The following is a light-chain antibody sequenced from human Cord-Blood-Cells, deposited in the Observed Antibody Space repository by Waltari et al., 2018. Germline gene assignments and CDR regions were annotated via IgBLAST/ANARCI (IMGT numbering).Light chain of an antibody. J-gene: IGLJ2*01. CDR3: QAWDSSTVV. CDR1: NLGDKY. Sequence: SYELTQPPSVSVSPGQTASITCSGGNLGDKYACWYQQKPGQSPVLVIYQDSKRPSGIPDRFSVSNSGNTATLTISGTQAMDEADYYCQAWDSSTVVFGGGTKLTVL. CDR2: QDS. V-gene: IGLV3-1*01.